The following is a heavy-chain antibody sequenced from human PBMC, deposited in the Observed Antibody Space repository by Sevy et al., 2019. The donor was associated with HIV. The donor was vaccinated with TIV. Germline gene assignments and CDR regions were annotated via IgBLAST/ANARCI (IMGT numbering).Heavy chain of an antibody. J-gene: IGHJ6*02. CDR1: GFTFSSYW. V-gene: IGHV3-7*03. CDR2: IKQEGSEK. CDR3: AREVPAGYTYGMDV. D-gene: IGHD2-2*01. Sequence: GGSLRLSCAASGFTFSSYWMSWVRQAPGKVLEWVANIKQEGSEKYYVDSVKGRFTISRDNAKNSLYLQMNSLRAEDTAVYYCAREVPAGYTYGMDVWGQGTTVTVSS.